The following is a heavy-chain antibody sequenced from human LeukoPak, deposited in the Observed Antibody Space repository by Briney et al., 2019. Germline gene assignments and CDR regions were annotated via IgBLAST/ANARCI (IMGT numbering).Heavy chain of an antibody. J-gene: IGHJ6*03. V-gene: IGHV3-30*04. CDR1: GFTFSSYA. Sequence: GKSLRLSCAASGFTFSSYAMHWVRQAPGKGLEWVAVISYGGSNKYYADSVKGRFTISRDNAKNSLYLQMNSLRAEDTAVYYCARDGERAVVAATPLGYYYYYYYMDVWGKGTTVTVSS. CDR3: ARDGERAVVAATPLGYYYYYYYMDV. D-gene: IGHD2-15*01. CDR2: ISYGGSNK.